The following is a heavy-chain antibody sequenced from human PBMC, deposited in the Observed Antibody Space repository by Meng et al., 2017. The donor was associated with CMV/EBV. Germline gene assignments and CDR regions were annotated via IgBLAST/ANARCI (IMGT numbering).Heavy chain of an antibody. Sequence: QVLLQQWVVRLFTPSETLSLTFAVYGGYFSGYYWSWIRQPPGKGLEWIGEINHSGSTNYNPSLKSRVTISVDTSKNQFSLKLSSVTAADTAVYYCARGGIAAAGPFDYWGQGTLVTVSS. V-gene: IGHV4-34*01. CDR3: ARGGIAAAGPFDY. CDR2: INHSGST. J-gene: IGHJ4*02. D-gene: IGHD6-13*01. CDR1: GGYFSGYY.